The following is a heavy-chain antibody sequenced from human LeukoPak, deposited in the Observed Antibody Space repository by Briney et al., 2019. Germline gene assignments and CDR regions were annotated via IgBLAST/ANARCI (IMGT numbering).Heavy chain of an antibody. J-gene: IGHJ4*02. CDR1: GYTFTSYG. CDR3: ARDCLAYCGGDCYSGYDY. Sequence: ASVKVSCKASGYTFTSYGISWVRQAPGQGLEWMGWISAYNGNTNYAQKLQGRVTMTTDTSTSTAYMELRSLRSDDTAVYYCARDCLAYCGGDCYSGYDYWGQGTLVTVSS. D-gene: IGHD2-21*02. V-gene: IGHV1-18*01. CDR2: ISAYNGNT.